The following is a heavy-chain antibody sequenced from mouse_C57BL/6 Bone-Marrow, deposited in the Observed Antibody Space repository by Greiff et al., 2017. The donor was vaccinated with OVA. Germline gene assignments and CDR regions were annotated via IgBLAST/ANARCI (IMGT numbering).Heavy chain of an antibody. D-gene: IGHD2-4*01. CDR1: GIDFSRYW. CDR3: ARRPYYDYLYWYFDV. V-gene: IGHV4-1*01. Sequence: EVKLLESGGGLVQPGGSLKLSCAASGIDFSRYWMSWVRRAPGNGLEWIGEINPDSSTINYAPSLKDKFIISRDNAKNTLYLQMSKVRSEDTALYYCARRPYYDYLYWYFDVWGTGTTVTVSS. CDR2: INPDSSTI. J-gene: IGHJ1*03.